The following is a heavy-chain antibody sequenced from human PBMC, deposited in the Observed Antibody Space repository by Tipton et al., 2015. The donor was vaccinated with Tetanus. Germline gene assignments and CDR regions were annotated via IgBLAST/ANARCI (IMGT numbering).Heavy chain of an antibody. CDR2: ISYDGSNK. CDR1: GFTFSSYA. Sequence: SLRLSCAASGFTFSSYAMHWVRQAPGKGLEWVAVISYDGSNKYYADSVKGRFTISRDNSKNTLYLQMNSLRAEDTAVYYCAKEPKVTGTKDYWGQGTLVTVSS. V-gene: IGHV3-30-3*01. D-gene: IGHD1-7*01. J-gene: IGHJ4*02. CDR3: AKEPKVTGTKDY.